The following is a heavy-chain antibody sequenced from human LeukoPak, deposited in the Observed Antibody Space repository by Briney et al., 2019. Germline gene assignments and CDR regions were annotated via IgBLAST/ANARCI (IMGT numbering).Heavy chain of an antibody. CDR2: ISSSGSTI. V-gene: IGHV3-48*03. J-gene: IGHJ4*02. Sequence: GGSLRLSCAASGFTFSSYEMNWVRQAPGKGLEWVSYISSSGSTICYADSVKGRFTISRDNAKNSLYLQMNSLRAEDTAVYYCSKWKAIVLVPAARSPIDYWGQGTLVTVSS. CDR3: SKWKAIVLVPAARSPIDY. D-gene: IGHD2-2*01. CDR1: GFTFSSYE.